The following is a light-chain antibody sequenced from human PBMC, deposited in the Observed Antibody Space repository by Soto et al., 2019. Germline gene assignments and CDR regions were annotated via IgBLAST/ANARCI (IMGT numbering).Light chain of an antibody. V-gene: IGKV1-33*01. CDR3: QQYNSLPLT. CDR2: GAT. J-gene: IGKJ5*01. Sequence: DLQMTQSPSSLSASVGDTVTITCRASQSINRYLNWYQHEPGKAPKVLIYGATNLQSGVPSRFSGSGSGTDFTLTISSLQPEDIATYYCQQYNSLPLTFGQGTRLEIK. CDR1: QSINRY.